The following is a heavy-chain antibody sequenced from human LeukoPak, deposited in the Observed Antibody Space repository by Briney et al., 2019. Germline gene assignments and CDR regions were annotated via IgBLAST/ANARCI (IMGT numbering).Heavy chain of an antibody. Sequence: PSETLSLTCTVSGYSISSGGFSWSWIRQPPGKGLEWIGYIFHSGSTYYNPSLKSRVTISVDRSKNQFSLKLSSVTAADTAVYYCARGYLLIPMIVVGGWFDPWGQGTLVTVSS. CDR1: GYSISSGGFS. V-gene: IGHV4-30-2*01. D-gene: IGHD3-22*01. J-gene: IGHJ5*02. CDR2: IFHSGST. CDR3: ARGYLLIPMIVVGGWFDP.